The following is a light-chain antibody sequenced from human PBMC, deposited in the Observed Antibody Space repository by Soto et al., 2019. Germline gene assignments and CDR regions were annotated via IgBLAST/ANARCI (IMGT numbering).Light chain of an antibody. CDR1: QSVSSY. CDR2: DAS. CDR3: QRPSIS. Sequence: EIVLTQSPATLSLSPGERATLSCRASQSVSSYLAWYQQKPGQAPRLLIYDASNRATGIPARFCGSGSGTAFTRTNSSQEPDYFSDYYCQRPSISIGPGTKVDIK. J-gene: IGKJ3*01. V-gene: IGKV3-11*01.